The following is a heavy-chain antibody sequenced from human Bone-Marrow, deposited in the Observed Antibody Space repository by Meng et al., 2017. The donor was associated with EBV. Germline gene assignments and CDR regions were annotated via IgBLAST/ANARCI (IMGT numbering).Heavy chain of an antibody. CDR2: IIPIFGTA. V-gene: IGHV1-69*01. J-gene: IGHJ4*02. Sequence: GQWGEAGAGVKKPGSSVKVACKASGGTFSSYAISWVRQATGQGLEWMGGIIPIFGTANYAQKFQGRVTITADESTSTAYMELSSLRSEDTAVYYCARDSDILTGPGGYWGQGTLVTVSS. CDR3: ARDSDILTGPGGY. D-gene: IGHD3-9*01. CDR1: GGTFSSYA.